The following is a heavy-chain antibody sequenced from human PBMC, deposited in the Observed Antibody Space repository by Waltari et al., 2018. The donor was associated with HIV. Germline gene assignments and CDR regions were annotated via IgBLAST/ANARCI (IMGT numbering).Heavy chain of an antibody. Sequence: QVQLVQSGAEVRKPGASVKVSCKTSGSTFTDYYIHWVRQAPGQGPEWMGWIYPNSGDTHFAEKFQGRVTLTRDTSIRTAYVEVSNLRSDDTAVYYCARQMTFYDALDIWGQGTMVSVSS. J-gene: IGHJ3*02. CDR3: ARQMTFYDALDI. CDR1: GSTFTDYY. V-gene: IGHV1-2*02. CDR2: IYPNSGDT.